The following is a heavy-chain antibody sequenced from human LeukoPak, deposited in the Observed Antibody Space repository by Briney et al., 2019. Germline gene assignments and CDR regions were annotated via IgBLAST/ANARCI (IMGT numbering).Heavy chain of an antibody. CDR2: IYYSGST. CDR1: GGSISSYY. V-gene: IGHV4-59*12. J-gene: IGHJ4*02. CDR3: ARGRVASLRYFDWLPGYFDY. Sequence: SETLSLTCTLSGGSISSYYWSWIRQPPGKGLEWIGYIYYSGSTNYNPSLKSRVTISVDTSKNQFSLKLSSVTAADTAVYYCARGRVASLRYFDWLPGYFDYWGQGTLVTVSS. D-gene: IGHD3-9*01.